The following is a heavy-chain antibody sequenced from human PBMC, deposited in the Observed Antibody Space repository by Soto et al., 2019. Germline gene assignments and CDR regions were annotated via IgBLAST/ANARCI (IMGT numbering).Heavy chain of an antibody. V-gene: IGHV4-30-2*01. D-gene: IGHD6-19*01. CDR3: ARRYSSGFDF. Sequence: SETLSLTCTVSGGSISSGGYYWSWIRQHPGKGLEWIGFIYHTGTTYYNPSLKSRVTISVDRSKNQFSLKLNSVTAADTAVYYCARRYSSGFDFWGQGTLVTVSS. CDR1: GGSISSGGYY. J-gene: IGHJ4*02. CDR2: IYHTGTT.